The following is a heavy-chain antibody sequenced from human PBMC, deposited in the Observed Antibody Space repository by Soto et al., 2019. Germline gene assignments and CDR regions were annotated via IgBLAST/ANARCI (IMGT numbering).Heavy chain of an antibody. D-gene: IGHD3-22*01. CDR1: GFSLSVYGVR. CDR3: AHTKDSSGFLTS. J-gene: IGHJ5*02. Sequence: PTLVNPTQTLTLTCSFSGFSLSVYGVRVIWFRQPPGETLEWLALIHWNDDKRYSPYLKSRLTITKDTSKNQVVLTLTNLDPLDTGTYFCAHTKDSSGFLTSWGQGILVTVSS. CDR2: IHWNDDK. V-gene: IGHV2-5*01.